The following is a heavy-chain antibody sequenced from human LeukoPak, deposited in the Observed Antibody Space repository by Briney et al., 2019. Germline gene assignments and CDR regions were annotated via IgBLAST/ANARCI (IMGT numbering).Heavy chain of an antibody. CDR3: TTGAPTGTFFDF. D-gene: IGHD1-1*01. CDR2: ISISGSTI. Sequence: GGSLRLSCAASGFTFSDYYMSWIRQAPGKGLEWVSYISISGSTIYYADSVKGRFTISRDNAKNSLYLQMNSLKTEDTAVYYCTTGAPTGTFFDFWGQGTLVTVSS. V-gene: IGHV3-11*01. J-gene: IGHJ4*02. CDR1: GFTFSDYY.